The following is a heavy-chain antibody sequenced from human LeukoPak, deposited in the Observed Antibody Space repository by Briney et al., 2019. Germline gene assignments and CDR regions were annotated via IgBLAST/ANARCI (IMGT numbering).Heavy chain of an antibody. D-gene: IGHD6-13*01. CDR2: ISGSGGST. J-gene: IGHJ5*02. CDR3: AREVASSWYLGWFDL. V-gene: IGHV3-23*01. Sequence: GGSLRLSCAASGFTFNSHAMSWVRQAPGKGLEWVSAISGSGGSTYYADSVKGRFTISRDNSKNTLYLQMNGLGAEDTAIYYCAREVASSWYLGWFDLWGQGTLVTVSS. CDR1: GFTFNSHA.